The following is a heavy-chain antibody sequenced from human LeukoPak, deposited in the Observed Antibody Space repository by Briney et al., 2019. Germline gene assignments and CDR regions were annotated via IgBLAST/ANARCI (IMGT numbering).Heavy chain of an antibody. D-gene: IGHD3-22*01. CDR3: ARQTTMIVVDIDYFDY. Sequence: PGGSLRLFCAASGYTFSSYSMNWVRQAPGKGLEWVSSISSSSSYIYYADSVKGRFTISRDNAKNSLYLQMNSLRAEDTAVYYCARQTTMIVVDIDYFDYWGQGTLVTVSS. J-gene: IGHJ4*02. CDR2: ISSSSSYI. CDR1: GYTFSSYS. V-gene: IGHV3-21*04.